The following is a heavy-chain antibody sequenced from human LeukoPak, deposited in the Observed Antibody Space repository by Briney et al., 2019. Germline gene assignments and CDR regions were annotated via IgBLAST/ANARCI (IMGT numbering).Heavy chain of an antibody. Sequence: GGSLRLSCAASGFTFSSYGMHWVRQAPGKGLEWVAFIRYDGSNKYYADSVKGRFTISRDNSKNTLYLQINSLRAEDTAVYYCAKGKPAAPGDYWGQGTLVTVSS. CDR1: GFTFSSYG. J-gene: IGHJ4*02. V-gene: IGHV3-30*02. CDR3: AKGKPAAPGDY. D-gene: IGHD2-2*01. CDR2: IRYDGSNK.